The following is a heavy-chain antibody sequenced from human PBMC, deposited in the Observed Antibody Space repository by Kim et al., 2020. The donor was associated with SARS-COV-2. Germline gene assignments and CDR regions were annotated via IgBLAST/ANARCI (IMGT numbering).Heavy chain of an antibody. CDR3: ARGRITIFGVVTEFDY. Sequence: SLKSRVTISVDTSKNQFSLKLSSVTAADTAVDYCARGRITIFGVVTEFDYWGQGTLVTVSS. D-gene: IGHD3-3*01. V-gene: IGHV4-31*02. J-gene: IGHJ4*02.